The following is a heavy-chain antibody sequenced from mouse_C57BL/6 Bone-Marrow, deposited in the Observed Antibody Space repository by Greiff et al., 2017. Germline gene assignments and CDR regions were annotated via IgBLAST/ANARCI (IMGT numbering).Heavy chain of an antibody. V-gene: IGHV2-5*01. CDR3: AVTGRYFDV. J-gene: IGHJ1*03. D-gene: IGHD4-1*01. CDR2: IWRGGST. CDR1: GFSLTSYG. Sequence: VMLVESGPGLVQPSQSLSITCTVSGFSLTSYGVHWVRQSPGKGLEWLGVIWRGGSTDYNAAFMSRLSITKDNSKSQFVFKMNSLQADDTAIYYCAVTGRYFDVWGTGTTVTVPS.